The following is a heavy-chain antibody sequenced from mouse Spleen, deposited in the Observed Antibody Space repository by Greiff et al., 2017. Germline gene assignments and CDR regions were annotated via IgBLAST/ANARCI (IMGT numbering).Heavy chain of an antibody. CDR1: GFTFSSYA. CDR2: ISSGGSYT. J-gene: IGHJ2*01. Sequence: EVQGVESGGGLVKPGGSLKLSCAASGFTFSSYAMSWVRQTPEKRLEWVATISSGGSYTYYPDSVKGRFTISRDNAKNTLYLQMSSLRSEDTAMYYCARHKPYYFDYWGQGTTLTVSS. CDR3: ARHKPYYFDY. V-gene: IGHV5-9-3*01.